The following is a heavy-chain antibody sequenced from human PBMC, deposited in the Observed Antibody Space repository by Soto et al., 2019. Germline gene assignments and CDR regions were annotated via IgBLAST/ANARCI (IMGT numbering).Heavy chain of an antibody. J-gene: IGHJ4*02. CDR3: ATEANSQGTVYFEY. Sequence: SETLSLTCTVSGDSISSYYWSWLRQPPGTGLEWIGYIYKTGSTNYNPSLKRRVSISLDTSNSRFSLELNCVTATHTAANYCATEANSQGTVYFEYLGQGSLLTVSS. CDR2: IYKTGST. D-gene: IGHD4-4*01. V-gene: IGHV4-59*01. CDR1: GDSISSYY.